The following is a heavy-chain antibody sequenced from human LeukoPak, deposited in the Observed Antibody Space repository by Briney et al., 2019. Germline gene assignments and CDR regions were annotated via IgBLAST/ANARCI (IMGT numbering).Heavy chain of an antibody. J-gene: IGHJ5*02. CDR3: ARSSYYDFWSGTNWFDP. D-gene: IGHD3-3*01. CDR2: INPNSGGT. CDR1: GYTFTGYY. Sequence: ASVRVSCKASGYTFTGYYMHWVRQAPGQGLEWMGRINPNSGGTNYAQKFQGRVTMTRDTSISTAYMELSRLRSDDTAVYYCARSSYYDFWSGTNWFDPWGQGTLVTASS. V-gene: IGHV1-2*06.